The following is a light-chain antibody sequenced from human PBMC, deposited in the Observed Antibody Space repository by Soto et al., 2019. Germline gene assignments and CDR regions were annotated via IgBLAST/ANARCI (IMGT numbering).Light chain of an antibody. Sequence: QSALTQPASVSGSPGQSITISCTGTSSDVGGYNYVSWYQQHPGKAPKLMIYEVSNRPSGVSNRFSGSKSGNTASLTISGLQAEDEADYYCSSYTSSSIPYVFGTGTKLTVL. CDR1: SSDVGGYNY. CDR3: SSYTSSSIPYV. V-gene: IGLV2-14*01. J-gene: IGLJ1*01. CDR2: EVS.